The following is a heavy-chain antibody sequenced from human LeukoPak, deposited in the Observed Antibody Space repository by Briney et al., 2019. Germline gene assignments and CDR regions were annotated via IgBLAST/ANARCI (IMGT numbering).Heavy chain of an antibody. CDR1: GYSISSGYY. CDR3: ARRGYYYDSSGYYPLRRHYYMDV. J-gene: IGHJ6*03. D-gene: IGHD3-22*01. CDR2: IYHSGST. V-gene: IGHV4-38-2*02. Sequence: KPSETLSLTCTVSGYSISSGYYWGWIRQPPGKGLEWIGSIYHSGSTYYNPSLKSRVTISVDTSKNQFSLKLSSVTAADTAVYYCARRGYYYDSSGYYPLRRHYYMDVWGKGTTVTVSS.